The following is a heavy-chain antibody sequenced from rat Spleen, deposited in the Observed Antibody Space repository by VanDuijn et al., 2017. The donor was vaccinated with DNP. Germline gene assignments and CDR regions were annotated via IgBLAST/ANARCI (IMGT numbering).Heavy chain of an antibody. Sequence: EVQLVESGGGLVQPGRSMKLSCAASGFTFSNYDMAWVRQAPKKGLEWVATISYDGSTTYYRDSVKGRFTISRDNAKSTLYLQRDSLRSEDTATYYCARLGSNWDLDYWGQGVMVTVSS. CDR3: ARLGSNWDLDY. V-gene: IGHV5-7*01. CDR1: GFTFSNYD. J-gene: IGHJ2*01. CDR2: ISYDGSTT. D-gene: IGHD5-1*01.